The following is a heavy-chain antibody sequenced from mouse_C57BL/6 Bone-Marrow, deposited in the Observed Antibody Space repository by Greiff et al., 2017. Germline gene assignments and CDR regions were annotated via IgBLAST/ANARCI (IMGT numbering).Heavy chain of an antibody. Sequence: VKLLESVGGLVQPGGSLSLSCAAPGFTFTVYYMSWVRQPLGKALQWLGFISNKAIGYTPDYSASVKGRFTISRDNSQSILYLQMNALRAEDSATYYCARYELRYFDVWGTETTVSIPS. CDR3: ARYELRYFDV. D-gene: IGHD1-1*01. J-gene: IGHJ1*03. CDR1: GFTFTVYY. V-gene: IGHV7-3*01. CDR2: ISNKAIGYTP.